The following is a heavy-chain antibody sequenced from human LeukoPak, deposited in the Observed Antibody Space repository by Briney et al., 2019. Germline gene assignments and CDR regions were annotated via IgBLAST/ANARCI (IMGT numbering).Heavy chain of an antibody. CDR3: ARGDHLYDYYYYYMDV. J-gene: IGHJ6*03. CDR1: GGSFSGYY. Sequence: SETLSLTCAVYGGSFSGYYWSWIRQPPGKGLEWIGEINHSGSTNYNPSLKSRVTISVDTSKGQFSLKLSSVTAADTAVYYCARGDHLYDYYYYYMDVWGKGTTVTVSS. CDR2: INHSGST. D-gene: IGHD1-14*01. V-gene: IGHV4-34*01.